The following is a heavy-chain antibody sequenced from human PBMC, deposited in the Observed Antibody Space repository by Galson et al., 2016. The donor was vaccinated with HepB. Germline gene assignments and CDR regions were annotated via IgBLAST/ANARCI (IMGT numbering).Heavy chain of an antibody. V-gene: IGHV4-4*02. CDR3: ARQYWGGPSDY. CDR2: IFHSGRV. J-gene: IGHJ4*02. CDR1: GVSITSNDW. Sequence: LSLTCAVSGVSITSNDWWSWVRQPPGQGLEWIGQIFHSGRVNYTPSLASRVTISIDTSNNHFSLRLTSVTAADTALYYCARQYWGGPSDYWGQRTLVTVSS. D-gene: IGHD2/OR15-2a*01.